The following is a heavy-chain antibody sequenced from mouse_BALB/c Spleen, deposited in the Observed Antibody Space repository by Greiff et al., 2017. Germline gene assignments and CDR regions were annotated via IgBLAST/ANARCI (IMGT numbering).Heavy chain of an antibody. CDR1: GYTFTSYW. D-gene: IGHD1-2*01. Sequence: LQQPGSELVRPGASVKLSCKASGYTFTSYWMHWVKQRPGQGLEWIGNIYPGSGSTNYDEKFKSKATLTVDTSSSTAYMQLSSLTSEDSAVYYCTRVPDYYGHWYFDVWGAGTTVTVSS. CDR3: TRVPDYYGHWYFDV. J-gene: IGHJ1*01. V-gene: IGHV1S22*01. CDR2: IYPGSGST.